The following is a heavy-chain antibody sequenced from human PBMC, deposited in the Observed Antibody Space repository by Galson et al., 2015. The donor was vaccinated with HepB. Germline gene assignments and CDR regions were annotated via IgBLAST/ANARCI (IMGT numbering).Heavy chain of an antibody. J-gene: IGHJ3*02. V-gene: IGHV5-51*01. CDR1: GYSFTSYW. CDR2: IYPGDSDT. Sequence: QSGAEVKKPGESLKISCKGSGYSFTSYWIGWVRQMPGKGLEWMGIIYPGDSDTRYSPSFQGQVTISADKSISTAYLQWSSLKASDTAMYYCARHLQKIVVVPAAIGDAFDIWGQGTMVTVSS. CDR3: ARHLQKIVVVPAAIGDAFDI. D-gene: IGHD2-2*01.